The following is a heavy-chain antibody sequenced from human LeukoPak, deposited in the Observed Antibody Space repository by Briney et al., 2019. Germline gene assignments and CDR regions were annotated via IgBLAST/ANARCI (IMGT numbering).Heavy chain of an antibody. D-gene: IGHD6-13*01. J-gene: IGHJ3*02. CDR3: ARVYRLGYSSSWYNAFDI. Sequence: GGSLRLSCAASGFTFSSYSMNWVRQAPGKGLEWVSYISSGSSTIYYADSVKGRFTISRDNAKNSLYLQMNSLRAEDTAVYYCARVYRLGYSSSWYNAFDIWGQGTMVTVSS. V-gene: IGHV3-48*01. CDR1: GFTFSSYS. CDR2: ISSGSSTI.